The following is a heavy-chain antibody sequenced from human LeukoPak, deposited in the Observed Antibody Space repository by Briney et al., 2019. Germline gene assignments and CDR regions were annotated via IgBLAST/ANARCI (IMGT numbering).Heavy chain of an antibody. Sequence: GGSLRLSCAASGFTFSTFAMHWVRQAPGKGLERVAVISYDGSKTYYADSVKGRFTISRDNSKNTLFLHMNSLRAEDTAVYYCARTRGISNWFDPWGQGTLVTVSS. V-gene: IGHV3-30*04. CDR3: ARTRGISNWFDP. CDR2: ISYDGSKT. D-gene: IGHD3-3*02. J-gene: IGHJ5*02. CDR1: GFTFSTFA.